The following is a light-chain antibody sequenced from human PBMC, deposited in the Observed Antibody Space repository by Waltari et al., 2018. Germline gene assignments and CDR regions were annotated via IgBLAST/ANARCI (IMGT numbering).Light chain of an antibody. CDR1: SSNIGSNP. V-gene: IGLV1-44*01. CDR2: TNK. J-gene: IGLJ6*01. CDR3: ATWDDSLNGNV. Sequence: QSVLTQPPSASGTPGQRVTISCSGSSSNIGSNPVNWYQQLPGTAPKLLIYTNKHRPSGVPDRFSGSKSGTSASLAIMGLQSEDEAHYYCATWDDSLNGNVFGSGTKVIVL.